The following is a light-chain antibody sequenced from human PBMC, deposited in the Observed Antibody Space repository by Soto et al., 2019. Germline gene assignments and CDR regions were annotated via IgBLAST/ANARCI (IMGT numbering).Light chain of an antibody. CDR2: GAS. Sequence: EIVLTQSPASLSLSPGERATLSCRASQSVSSHLAWFQQRPGQAPRLLIYGASNRATGIPARFGGSGSGTNFTLTISSLEPEDFAVYYCQQRSNWPPVLTFGGVTKVEIK. V-gene: IGKV3-11*01. CDR1: QSVSSH. J-gene: IGKJ4*01. CDR3: QQRSNWPPVLT.